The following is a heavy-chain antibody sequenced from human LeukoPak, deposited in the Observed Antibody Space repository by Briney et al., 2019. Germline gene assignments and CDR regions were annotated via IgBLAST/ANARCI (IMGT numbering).Heavy chain of an antibody. D-gene: IGHD3-22*01. CDR1: GYTFTGYY. CDR3: ARDPYYYDSSGYGAFDI. CDR2: INPNSGGT. V-gene: IGHV1-2*02. Sequence: ASVKVSCKASGYTFTGYYMHWVRQAPGQGLEWMGWINPNSGGTNYAQKFQGRVTMTRDTSISTAYMELSRLRSDDTALYYCARDPYYYDSSGYGAFDIWGQGTMVTVSS. J-gene: IGHJ3*02.